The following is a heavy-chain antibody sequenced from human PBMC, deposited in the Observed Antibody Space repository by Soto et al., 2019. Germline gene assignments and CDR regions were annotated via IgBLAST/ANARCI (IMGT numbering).Heavy chain of an antibody. J-gene: IGHJ4*02. CDR2: IYYSGNT. V-gene: IGHV4-59*01. CDR3: ARGTIEQWDYFDY. CDR1: GGSISSYY. Sequence: KPSETLSLTCTVSGGSISSYYWSWIRQPPGKGLEWIGYIYYSGNTNYNPSLKSRVTISVDTSKNQFSLKLSSVTAADTAVYYCARGTIEQWDYFDYWGQGTLVTVSS. D-gene: IGHD1-26*01.